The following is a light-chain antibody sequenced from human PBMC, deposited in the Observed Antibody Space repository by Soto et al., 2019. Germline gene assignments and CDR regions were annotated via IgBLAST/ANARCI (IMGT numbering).Light chain of an antibody. V-gene: IGKV3-20*01. CDR3: QQYGSSPPYP. CDR2: GAS. Sequence: EIVLTQSPGTLSLSPGERATLSCRASQSVRSSYLAWYQQKPGQAPRLLIYGASSRATGIPDRFSGSGSGTDFTLTISRLEPEDFAVYYCQQYGSSPPYPFGQGTKVDIK. CDR1: QSVRSSY. J-gene: IGKJ2*01.